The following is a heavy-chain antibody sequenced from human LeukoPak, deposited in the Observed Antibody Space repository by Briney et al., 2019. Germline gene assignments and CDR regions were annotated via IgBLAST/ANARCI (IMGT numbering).Heavy chain of an antibody. D-gene: IGHD3-22*01. CDR1: GFTFSSYE. V-gene: IGHV3-48*03. CDR2: ISSSGSTI. J-gene: IGHJ4*02. CDR3: ARAPSYDSSGYLRSRPLDY. Sequence: WGSLRLSCAASGFTFSSYEMNWVRQAPGKGLEWVSYISSSGSTIYYADSVKGRFTISRDNAKNSLYLQMNSLRAEDTAVYYCARAPSYDSSGYLRSRPLDYWGQGTLVTVSS.